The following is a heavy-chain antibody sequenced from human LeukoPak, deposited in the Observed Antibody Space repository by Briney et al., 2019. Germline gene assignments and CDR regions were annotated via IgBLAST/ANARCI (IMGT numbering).Heavy chain of an antibody. V-gene: IGHV4-59*01. D-gene: IGHD2-2*01. CDR1: GGSISSYS. J-gene: IGHJ3*02. CDR3: ARHMRYCSSTSCSDAFDI. CDR2: IYSSGST. Sequence: KPSETLSLTCTVSGGSISSYSWSWIRQPPGKGLEWIGYIYSSGSTNYNPSLKSRVTISVDTSKNQFSLKLSSVTAADTAVYYCARHMRYCSSTSCSDAFDIWGQGTMVTVSS.